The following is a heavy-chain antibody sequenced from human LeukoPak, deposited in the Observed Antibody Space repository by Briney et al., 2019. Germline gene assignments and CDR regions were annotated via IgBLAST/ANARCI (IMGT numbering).Heavy chain of an antibody. CDR3: ARAVAGTSGFDP. Sequence: SETLSLTCAVYGGSFSGYSWNWIRQPPVKGLEWIGEINHSGGTNYNPSLKSRVTISVETSKNQFSLKLNSATAADTAAYYCARAVAGTSGFDPWGQGTLVIV. CDR2: INHSGGT. V-gene: IGHV4-34*01. J-gene: IGHJ5*02. CDR1: GGSFSGYS. D-gene: IGHD6-13*01.